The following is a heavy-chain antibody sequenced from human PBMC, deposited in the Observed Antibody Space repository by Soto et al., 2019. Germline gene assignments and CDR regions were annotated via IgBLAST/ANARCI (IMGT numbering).Heavy chain of an antibody. V-gene: IGHV3-23*01. J-gene: IGHJ6*02. Sequence: GGSLRLSCAASGFAFSSYAMSWVRQAPGKGLEWVSGIGGSGDNIYNADSVKGRFTISRDNSKNTTFLQMSRVRAEDTAVYYCVKHDYNFWTGYTLTPSIDVWGQGTAVTVSS. CDR1: GFAFSSYA. CDR2: IGGSGDNI. D-gene: IGHD3-3*01. CDR3: VKHDYNFWTGYTLTPSIDV.